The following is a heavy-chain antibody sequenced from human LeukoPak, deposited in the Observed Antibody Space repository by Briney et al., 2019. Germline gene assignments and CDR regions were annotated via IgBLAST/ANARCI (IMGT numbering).Heavy chain of an antibody. Sequence: PSETLSLTCTVSGGSISSYYWSWMRQPAGKGLEWIGRIYTSGSTNYNPSLKSRVTISLDTSQNQFALEISSVTSSDPALYYCSRDVSGSSSLWYYYYYMDVWGKGTTVTVSS. CDR2: IYTSGST. V-gene: IGHV4-4*07. D-gene: IGHD6-6*01. CDR1: GGSISSYY. J-gene: IGHJ6*03. CDR3: SRDVSGSSSLWYYYYYMDV.